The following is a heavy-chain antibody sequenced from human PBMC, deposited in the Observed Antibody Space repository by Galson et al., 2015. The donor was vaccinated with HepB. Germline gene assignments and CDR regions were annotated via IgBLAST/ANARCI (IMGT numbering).Heavy chain of an antibody. CDR3: AREGGTYYYDSSGYYYHLFDI. CDR2: IIPIFGTA. Sequence: SVKVSCKASGGTFSSYAISWVRQAPGQGLEWMGGIIPIFGTANYAQKFQGRVTITADESTSTAYMELSSLRSEDTAVYYCAREGGTYYYDSSGYYYHLFDIWGQGTMVTVSS. V-gene: IGHV1-69*13. CDR1: GGTFSSYA. D-gene: IGHD3-22*01. J-gene: IGHJ3*02.